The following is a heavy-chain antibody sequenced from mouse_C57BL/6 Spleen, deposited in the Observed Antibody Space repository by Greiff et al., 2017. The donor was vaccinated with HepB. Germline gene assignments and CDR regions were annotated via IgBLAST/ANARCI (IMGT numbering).Heavy chain of an antibody. J-gene: IGHJ1*03. CDR2: IYPGDGDT. Sequence: VKLMESGAELVKPGASVKISCKASGYAFSSYWMNWVKQRPGKGLEWIGQIYPGDGDTNYNGKFKGKATLTADKSSSTAYMQLSSLTSEDSAVYFCARMVLRYYWYFDVWGTGTTVTVSS. V-gene: IGHV1-80*01. D-gene: IGHD1-1*01. CDR1: GYAFSSYW. CDR3: ARMVLRYYWYFDV.